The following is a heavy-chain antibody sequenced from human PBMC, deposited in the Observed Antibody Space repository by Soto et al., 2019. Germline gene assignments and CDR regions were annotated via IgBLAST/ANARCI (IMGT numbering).Heavy chain of an antibody. CDR1: GFTFSSYW. CDR2: IKQDGSEK. J-gene: IGHJ3*02. D-gene: IGHD2-15*01. CDR3: ARGYCSGGSCYRIGGAFDI. Sequence: HPGGSLRLSCAASGFTFSSYWMSWVRQAPGKGLEWVANIKQDGSEKYYVDSVKGRFTISRDNAKNSLYLQMNSLRAEDTAVYYCARGYCSGGSCYRIGGAFDIWGQGTMVTVSS. V-gene: IGHV3-7*01.